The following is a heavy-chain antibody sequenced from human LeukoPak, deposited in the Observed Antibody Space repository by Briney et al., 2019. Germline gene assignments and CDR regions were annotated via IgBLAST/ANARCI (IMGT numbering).Heavy chain of an antibody. V-gene: IGHV1-8*03. CDR3: ATGYGSGSYYWLYYFDY. J-gene: IGHJ4*02. D-gene: IGHD3-10*01. CDR1: GYTFTSYD. CDR2: MNPNSGNT. Sequence: ASVKVSCKASGYTFTSYDINWVRQATGQGLEWMGWMNPNSGNTGYAQKFEGRVTITRNTSISTAYMELSSLRSEDTAVYYCATGYGSGSYYWLYYFDYWGQGTLVTVSS.